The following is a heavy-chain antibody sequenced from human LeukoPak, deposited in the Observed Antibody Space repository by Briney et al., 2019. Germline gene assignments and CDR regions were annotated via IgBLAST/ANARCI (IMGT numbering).Heavy chain of an antibody. J-gene: IGHJ4*02. D-gene: IGHD5-12*01. V-gene: IGHV4-34*01. Sequence: QTLSLTSPVYGGSFSGYYWSWVRQPPGKGLEWIGEINHSGSTNYNPSLKSRVAISVDTSKNQLPLTLSAVTAADTSVYYLVLEYDIVATRFFDYWGQGTLVTVSS. CDR2: INHSGST. CDR1: GGSFSGYY. CDR3: VLEYDIVATRFFDY.